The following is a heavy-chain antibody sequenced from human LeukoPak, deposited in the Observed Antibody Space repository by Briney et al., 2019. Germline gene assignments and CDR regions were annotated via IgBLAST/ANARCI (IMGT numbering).Heavy chain of an antibody. D-gene: IGHD2-2*01. CDR1: GGTFSSYA. V-gene: IGHV1-69*05. Sequence: SVKVSCKASGGTFSSYAISWVRQAPGQGLEWMGGIIPIFGTVNYAQKFQGRVTITTDESTSTAYMELSSLRSEDTAVYYCARGQKYCSSTSCFLHWFDPWGQGTLVTVSS. J-gene: IGHJ5*02. CDR2: IIPIFGTV. CDR3: ARGQKYCSSTSCFLHWFDP.